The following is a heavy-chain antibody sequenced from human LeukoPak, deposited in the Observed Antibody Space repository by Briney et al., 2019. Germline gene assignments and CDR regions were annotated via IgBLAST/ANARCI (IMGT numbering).Heavy chain of an antibody. Sequence: GASVKVSCKASGYTFTVYYMHWVRQAPGQGLEWMGWINPNSGGTNYAQKFQGRVTMTRDTSISTAYMELSRLRSDDTAVYYCARGQYGGYVAPFDYWGQGTLVTVSS. D-gene: IGHD5-12*01. CDR3: ARGQYGGYVAPFDY. J-gene: IGHJ4*02. V-gene: IGHV1-2*02. CDR1: GYTFTVYY. CDR2: INPNSGGT.